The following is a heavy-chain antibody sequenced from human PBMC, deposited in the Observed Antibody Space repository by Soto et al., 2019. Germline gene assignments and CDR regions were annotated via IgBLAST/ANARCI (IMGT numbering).Heavy chain of an antibody. V-gene: IGHV3-21*01. D-gene: IGHD4-17*01. CDR2: ISSSSSYI. CDR3: ARWVTTYYYYYGMDV. J-gene: IGHJ6*02. CDR1: GFTFSSYS. Sequence: GGSLRLSCAASGFTFSSYSMNWVRQAPGKGLEWVSPISSSSSYIYYADSVKGRFTISRDNAKNSLYLQMNSLRAEDTAVYYCARWVTTYYYYYGMDVWGQGTTVTVSS.